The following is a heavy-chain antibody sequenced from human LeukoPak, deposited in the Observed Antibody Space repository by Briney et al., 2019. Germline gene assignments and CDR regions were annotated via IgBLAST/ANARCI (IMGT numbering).Heavy chain of an antibody. D-gene: IGHD5-12*01. V-gene: IGHV3-13*01. J-gene: IGHJ4*02. CDR3: ARASSGYDSTYYFDY. CDR1: GFTFSSYD. Sequence: GGSLRLSCAASGFTFSSYDMHWVRQATGKGLEWFSAIGTAGDTYYPGSVKGRFTISRENAKNSLYLQMNSLRAEDTAVYYCARASSGYDSTYYFDYWGQGTLVTVSS. CDR2: IGTAGDT.